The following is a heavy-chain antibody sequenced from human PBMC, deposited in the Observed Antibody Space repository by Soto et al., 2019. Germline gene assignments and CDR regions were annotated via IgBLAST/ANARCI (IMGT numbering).Heavy chain of an antibody. CDR1: GFTFSSCA. Sequence: EVQLLESGGGLVQPGGSLRLSCAASGFTFSSCAMTWVRQAPGKGLEWVSATSGSGGSTYYADSVKGRFTISRDNSKNTLYLQMNSLTAEDTAVYYCAKDQVDVVATSKEAFDVWGQGTMVAVSS. J-gene: IGHJ3*01. D-gene: IGHD5-12*01. V-gene: IGHV3-23*01. CDR3: AKDQVDVVATSKEAFDV. CDR2: TSGSGGST.